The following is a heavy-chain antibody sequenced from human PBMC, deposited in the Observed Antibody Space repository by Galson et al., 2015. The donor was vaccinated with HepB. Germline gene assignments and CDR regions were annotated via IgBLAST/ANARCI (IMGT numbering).Heavy chain of an antibody. D-gene: IGHD3-22*01. CDR1: GGTFSSYA. CDR2: IIPIFGTA. V-gene: IGHV1-69*13. CDR3: ARDPQPYYDSSGYLLQALPYNWFDP. Sequence: SVTVSCKASGGTFSSYAISWVRQAPGQGLEWMGGIIPIFGTANYAQKFQGRVTITADESTSTAYMELSSLRSEDTAVYYCARDPQPYYDSSGYLLQALPYNWFDPWGQGTLVTVSS. J-gene: IGHJ5*02.